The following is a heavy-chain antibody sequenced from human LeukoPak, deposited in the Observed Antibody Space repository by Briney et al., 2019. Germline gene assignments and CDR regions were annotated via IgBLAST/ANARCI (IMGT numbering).Heavy chain of an antibody. Sequence: GGSLRLSCAAFGFTVSSNYMSWVRQAPGKGLEWVSVIYSGGSTYYADSVKGRFTISRDNSKNTLYLQMNSLRAEDTAVYYCARDMGYSFDYWGQGTLVTVSS. D-gene: IGHD5-18*01. CDR3: ARDMGYSFDY. CDR2: IYSGGST. V-gene: IGHV3-66*02. CDR1: GFTVSSNY. J-gene: IGHJ4*02.